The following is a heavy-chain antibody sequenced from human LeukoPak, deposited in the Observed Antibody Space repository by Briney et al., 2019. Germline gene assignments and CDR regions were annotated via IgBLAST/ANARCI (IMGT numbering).Heavy chain of an antibody. CDR3: ATGSGWYSPDY. CDR2: INPNSGGS. J-gene: IGHJ4*02. V-gene: IGHV1-2*04. D-gene: IGHD6-19*01. Sequence: ASVKVSCKASGYTFTGYYMHWVRQAPGQGLEWMGWINPNSGGSNYAQKFQGWVTMTRDTSISTAYMELSRLRSNDTAVYYCATGSGWYSPDYWGQGTLVTVSS. CDR1: GYTFTGYY.